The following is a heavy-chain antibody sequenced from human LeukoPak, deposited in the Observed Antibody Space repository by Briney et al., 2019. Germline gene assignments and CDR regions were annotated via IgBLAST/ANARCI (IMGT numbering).Heavy chain of an antibody. CDR3: ARLFTPRYCGTSSCYWKGWFDP. CDR2: ISAYNGNT. V-gene: IGHV1-18*01. D-gene: IGHD2-2*01. CDR1: GYTFTSYG. Sequence: GASVKVSCKASGYTFTSYGISWVRQAPGQGLEWMGWISAYNGNTNYAQKLQGRVTMTTDTSTSTAYMELRSLRSEDTAVYYCARLFTPRYCGTSSCYWKGWFDPWGQGTLVTVSS. J-gene: IGHJ5*02.